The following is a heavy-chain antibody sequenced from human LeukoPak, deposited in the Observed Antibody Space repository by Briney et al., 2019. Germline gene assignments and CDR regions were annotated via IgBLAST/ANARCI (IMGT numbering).Heavy chain of an antibody. CDR2: ISGNGITT. Sequence: GGSLRLSCAASGFTFSSYGMSWVRQAPGKGLEWVSGISGNGITTYYADSVMGRFTISRDNSKNTLYLQMNSLRAEDTAVYYCAKGSVPVVAMNAFEIWGQGTMVTVSS. J-gene: IGHJ3*02. CDR3: AKGSVPVVAMNAFEI. CDR1: GFTFSSYG. D-gene: IGHD2-2*01. V-gene: IGHV3-23*01.